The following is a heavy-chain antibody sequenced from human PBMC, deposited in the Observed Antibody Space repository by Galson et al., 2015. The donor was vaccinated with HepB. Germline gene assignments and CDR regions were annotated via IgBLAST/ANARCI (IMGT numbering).Heavy chain of an antibody. CDR1: GYTFTSYG. Sequence: SVKVSCKASGYTFTSYGISWVRQAPGQGLEWMGWISAYNGNTNYAQKLQGRVTMTTDTSTSTAYMELRSLRSDDTAVYYCARVKTYYDFWSGYLPDYWGREPWSPSPQ. CDR2: ISAYNGNT. V-gene: IGHV1-18*01. CDR3: ARVKTYYDFWSGYLPDY. D-gene: IGHD3-3*01. J-gene: IGHJ4*02.